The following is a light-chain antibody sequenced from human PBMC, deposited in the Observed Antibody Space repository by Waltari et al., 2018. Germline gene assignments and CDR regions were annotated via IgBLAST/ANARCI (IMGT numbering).Light chain of an antibody. V-gene: IGKV1D-16*01. CDR1: QGIRSW. J-gene: IGKJ2*03. CDR2: AAS. CDR3: EQYDDLPYS. Sequence: DIQMTQFPSSLSAPVGDRVTITCHASQGIRSWLAWYQQKPGKAPKPLIYAASSLQSGVPSRFSGSGAETDYTLMISSLKPEDFATYCCEQYDDLPYSFGQGTKVEIK.